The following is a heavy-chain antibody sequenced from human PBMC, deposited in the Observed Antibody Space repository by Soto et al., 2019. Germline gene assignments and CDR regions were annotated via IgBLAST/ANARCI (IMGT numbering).Heavy chain of an antibody. V-gene: IGHV3-21*01. CDR3: ARDSVTIIGPFDI. CDR1: GFTFSSYS. D-gene: IGHD3-16*02. CDR2: ISSSSSYI. Sequence: GGSLRLSCAASGFTFSSYSMNWVRQAPGKGLEWVSSISSSSSYIYYADSVKGRFTISRDNAKNSLYLQMNSLRAEDTAVYYCARDSVTIIGPFDIWGQGTMVTVSS. J-gene: IGHJ3*02.